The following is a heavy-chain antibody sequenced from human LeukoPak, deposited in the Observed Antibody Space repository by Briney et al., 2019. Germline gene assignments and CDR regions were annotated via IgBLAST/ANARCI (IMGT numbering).Heavy chain of an antibody. CDR1: GFTFTMSA. Sequence: GASVTVSCKASGFTFTMSAMQWVRQARGQRLEWIGWIVVGSGNTNYAQKFQERVTISRDMSTSTAYMELSSLRSEDTAVYYCAALVDYYDSSGYYVDYWGQGTLVTVSS. J-gene: IGHJ4*02. D-gene: IGHD3-22*01. V-gene: IGHV1-58*02. CDR2: IVVGSGNT. CDR3: AALVDYYDSSGYYVDY.